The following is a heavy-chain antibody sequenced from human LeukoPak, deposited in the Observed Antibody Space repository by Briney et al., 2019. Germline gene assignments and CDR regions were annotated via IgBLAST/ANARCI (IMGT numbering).Heavy chain of an antibody. CDR2: ISAYNGHA. J-gene: IGHJ6*03. D-gene: IGHD3-10*01. V-gene: IGHV1-18*01. Sequence: ASVKVSCKASGYTFTNYGISWVRQAPGQGLEWMGWISAYNGHAKYAQNLQGRVTMTTDTSTTTAYMELSRLRSDDTAVYYCARDPLMVRGVHYYYYYYMDVWGKGTTVTVSS. CDR3: ARDPLMVRGVHYYYYYYMDV. CDR1: GYTFTNYG.